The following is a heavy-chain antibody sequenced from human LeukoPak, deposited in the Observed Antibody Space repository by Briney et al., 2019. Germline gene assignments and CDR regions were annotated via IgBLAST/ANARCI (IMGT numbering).Heavy chain of an antibody. J-gene: IGHJ3*02. D-gene: IGHD2-2*01. CDR2: IIPIFGTA. CDR3: ARDEWEPRQPYCSSTSCYVPTAFDI. V-gene: IGHV1-69*05. Sequence: GASVKVSCKASGYTFTSYGISWVRQAPGQGLEWMGGIIPIFGTANYAQKFQGRVTITTDESTSTAYMELSSLRSEDTAVYYCARDEWEPRQPYCSSTSCYVPTAFDIWGQGTMVTVSS. CDR1: GYTFTSYG.